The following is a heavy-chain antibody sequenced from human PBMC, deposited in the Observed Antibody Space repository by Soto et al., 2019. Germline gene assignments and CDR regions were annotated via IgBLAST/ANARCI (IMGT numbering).Heavy chain of an antibody. J-gene: IGHJ4*02. CDR1: GFTFSSYA. Sequence: AVGSLRLSCAASGFTFSSYAMSWVRQAPGKGQEWVSTISGSDGRTYSTDSVKGRFTISRDNSRNTAYLQMNSLRVEDTAVYYCAKGVSQYTPLAMFDYWGRGTLVTVSS. CDR2: ISGSDGRT. D-gene: IGHD5-18*01. V-gene: IGHV3-23*01. CDR3: AKGVSQYTPLAMFDY.